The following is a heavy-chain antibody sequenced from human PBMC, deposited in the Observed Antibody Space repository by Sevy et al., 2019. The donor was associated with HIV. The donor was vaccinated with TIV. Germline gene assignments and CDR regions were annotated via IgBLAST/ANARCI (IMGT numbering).Heavy chain of an antibody. D-gene: IGHD1-1*01. CDR3: ARDKTGTYYYDMDV. V-gene: IGHV3-30*04. J-gene: IGHJ6*02. Sequence: GGSLRLSCAASGFIFSSYAMHWVRQAPGKGLEWVALISDDGSNKYYADSVKGRFTNSRDNSKNTLYLQMNSLRAEDTAVYYCARDKTGTYYYDMDVWGQGTTVTVSS. CDR1: GFIFSSYA. CDR2: ISDDGSNK.